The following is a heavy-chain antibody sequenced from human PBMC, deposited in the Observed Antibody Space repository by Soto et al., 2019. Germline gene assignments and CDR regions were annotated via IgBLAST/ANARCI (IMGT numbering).Heavy chain of an antibody. J-gene: IGHJ6*02. CDR1: GGSFSGYY. Sequence: SETLSLTCAVYGGSFSGYYWSWIRQPPGKGLEWIGEINHSGSTNYNPSLKSRVTISVDTSKDQFSLKLSSVTAADTAVYYCARGEYSSSWYSAYYYYGMDVWGQGTTLSVSS. V-gene: IGHV4-34*01. D-gene: IGHD6-13*01. CDR2: INHSGST. CDR3: ARGEYSSSWYSAYYYYGMDV.